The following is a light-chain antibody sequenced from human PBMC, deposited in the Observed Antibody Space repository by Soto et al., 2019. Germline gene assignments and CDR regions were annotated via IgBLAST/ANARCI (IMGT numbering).Light chain of an antibody. CDR1: QSTSTW. CDR3: QQYGGYRM. Sequence: DIQMTQSPSTLSASVGHRVTITCRASQSTSTWLAWYQHKPGKAPNLLIYKASSLESGVPSRFSGSGSGTEFTLTISSLQPDDVATYYCQQYGGYRMFGQGTKVEIK. V-gene: IGKV1-5*03. CDR2: KAS. J-gene: IGKJ1*01.